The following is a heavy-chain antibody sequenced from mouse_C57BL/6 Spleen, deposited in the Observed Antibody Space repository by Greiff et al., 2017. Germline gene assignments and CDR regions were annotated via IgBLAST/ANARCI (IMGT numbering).Heavy chain of an antibody. J-gene: IGHJ2*01. CDR2: IYPSDSET. CDR3: SRGGGWLLYFDY. Sequence: QVQLQQPGAELVRPGSSVKLSCKASGYTFTSYWMDWVKQRPGQGLEWIGNIYPSDSETHYNQKFKDKATLTVDKSSSTAYMQLSSLTSEASAVYSCSRGGGWLLYFDYWGQGTTLTVSS. V-gene: IGHV1-61*01. CDR1: GYTFTSYW. D-gene: IGHD2-3*01.